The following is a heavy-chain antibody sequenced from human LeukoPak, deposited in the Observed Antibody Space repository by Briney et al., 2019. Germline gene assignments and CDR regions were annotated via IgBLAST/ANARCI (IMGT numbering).Heavy chain of an antibody. D-gene: IGHD2-21*02. J-gene: IGHJ6*02. CDR3: ARVRIRNNSVVVTASGRYGMDV. CDR1: GYTFTSYA. CDR2: INTNTGNP. V-gene: IGHV7-4-1*02. Sequence: GASVKVSCKASGYTFTSYAMNWVRQAPGQGLEWMGWINTNTGNPTYAQGFTGRFVFSLDTSASTAYLQISSLEAEDTAVYYCARVRIRNNSVVVTASGRYGMDVWGQGTTVTVSS.